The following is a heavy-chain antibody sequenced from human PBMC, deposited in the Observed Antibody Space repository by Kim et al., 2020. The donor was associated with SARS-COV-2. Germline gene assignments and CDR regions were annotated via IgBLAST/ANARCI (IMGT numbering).Heavy chain of an antibody. CDR3: VLLGTGWFDP. D-gene: IGHD3-10*01. CDR1: GGSVSSGSYY. CDR2: IYYSGST. Sequence: SETLSLTCTVSGGSVSSGSYYWSWIRQPPGKGLEWIGYIYYSGSTNYNPSLKSRVTISVDTSKNQFSLKLSSVTAADTAVYYCVLLGTGWFDPWGQGTLVTVSS. J-gene: IGHJ5*02. V-gene: IGHV4-61*01.